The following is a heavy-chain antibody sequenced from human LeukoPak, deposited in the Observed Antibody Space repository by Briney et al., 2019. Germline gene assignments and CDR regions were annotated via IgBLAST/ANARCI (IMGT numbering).Heavy chain of an antibody. D-gene: IGHD3-3*01. J-gene: IGHJ4*02. V-gene: IGHV1-18*04. Sequence: ASVKVSCKASGYTFTHYYMTWVRQAPGQGLEWMGWISAYNHNTYYAREFQGRVTMTTDTSTSTAYMELRSLRSDDTAVYYCARVTPIDTIFGVVIFGPDYWGQGTLVTVSS. CDR1: GYTFTHYY. CDR3: ARVTPIDTIFGVVIFGPDY. CDR2: ISAYNHNT.